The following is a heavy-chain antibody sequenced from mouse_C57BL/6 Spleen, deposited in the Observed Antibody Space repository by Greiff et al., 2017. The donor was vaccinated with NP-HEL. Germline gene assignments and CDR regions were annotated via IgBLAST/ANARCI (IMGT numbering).Heavy chain of an antibody. V-gene: IGHV1-4*01. D-gene: IGHD4-1*01. CDR2: INPSSGYT. J-gene: IGHJ2*01. CDR3: AKNWDDYFDY. Sequence: VKLQQSGAELARPGASVKMSCKASGYTFTSYTMHWVKQRPGQGLEWIGYINPSSGYTKYNQKFKDKATLTADKSSSTAYMQLSSLTSEDSAVYYCAKNWDDYFDYWGQGTTLTVSS. CDR1: GYTFTSYT.